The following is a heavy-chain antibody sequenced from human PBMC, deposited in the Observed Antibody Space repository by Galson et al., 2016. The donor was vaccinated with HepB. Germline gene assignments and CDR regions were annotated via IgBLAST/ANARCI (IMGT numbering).Heavy chain of an antibody. CDR1: GFTFSDYS. Sequence: SLRLSCAASGFTFSDYSMNWVRQAPGKGLEWVSYMASNRRTIYYADSARGRFTTSRDNAKNSLYLQMNSLRDEDTAVYYCARDGRRGYDMDVWGQGTTVSVSS. V-gene: IGHV3-48*02. CDR3: ARDGRRGYDMDV. J-gene: IGHJ6*02. CDR2: MASNRRTI.